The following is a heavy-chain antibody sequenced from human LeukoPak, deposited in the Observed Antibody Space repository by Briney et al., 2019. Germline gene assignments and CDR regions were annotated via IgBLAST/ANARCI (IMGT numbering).Heavy chain of an antibody. CDR2: IYYSGST. Sequence: PSETLSLTCTVSSGSISSSDYYWSWIRQPPGKGLEWIGYIYYSGSTHYSPSLKSRLTISVDTSKNQFSLKLSSVTVADTAVYYCASFPYYFERGGFDPWGQGTLVTVSS. D-gene: IGHD3-22*01. CDR3: ASFPYYFERGGFDP. J-gene: IGHJ5*02. V-gene: IGHV4-30-4*01. CDR1: SGSISSSDYY.